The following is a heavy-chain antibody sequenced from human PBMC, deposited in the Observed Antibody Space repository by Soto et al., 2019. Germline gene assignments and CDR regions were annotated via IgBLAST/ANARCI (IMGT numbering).Heavy chain of an antibody. CDR1: GGYISSGGYY. CDR2: IYYSGST. Sequence: SETLSLTCTVSGGYISSGGYYCSWIRQHPGKGLEWIGYIYYSGSTYYNPSLKSRVTISVDTSKNQFSLKLSSVTAADTAVYYCARVPPGAAASFDLWGLGTPVTVSS. V-gene: IGHV4-31*03. J-gene: IGHJ5*02. CDR3: ARVPPGAAASFDL. D-gene: IGHD6-13*01.